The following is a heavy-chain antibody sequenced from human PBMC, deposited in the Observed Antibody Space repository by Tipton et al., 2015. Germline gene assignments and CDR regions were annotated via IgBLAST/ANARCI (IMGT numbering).Heavy chain of an antibody. CDR2: ISYTDTT. CDR3: ARDGPYSSTWDFDY. D-gene: IGHD6-13*01. Sequence: GLEKPSESLSLTCNVSGGSVSSGNYYWSWIRQPPGKALEWIGYISYTDTTNYNPSHKSRVTISVDKSKNQFSLKLSSVTAADTAVYYCARDGPYSSTWDFDYWGQGTLVTVSS. J-gene: IGHJ4*02. CDR1: GGSVSSGNYY. V-gene: IGHV4-61*01.